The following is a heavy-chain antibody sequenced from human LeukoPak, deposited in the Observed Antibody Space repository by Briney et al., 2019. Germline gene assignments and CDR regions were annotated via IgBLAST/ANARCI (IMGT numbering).Heavy chain of an antibody. CDR3: ARDLLRGGDCWFDP. V-gene: IGHV1-69*01. CDR1: GGTFSSYA. J-gene: IGHJ5*02. D-gene: IGHD2-21*01. Sequence: SVKVSCKASGGTFSSYAISWVRQAPGQGLEWMGGIIPIFGTANYAQKFQRRVTITADESTSTAYMELSSLRSEDTAVYYCARDLLRGGDCWFDPWGQGTLVTVSS. CDR2: IIPIFGTA.